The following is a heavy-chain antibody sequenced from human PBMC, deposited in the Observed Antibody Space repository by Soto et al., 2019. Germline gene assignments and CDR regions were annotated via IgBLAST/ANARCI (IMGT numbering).Heavy chain of an antibody. CDR2: FNTDGVTK. CDR3: LGTGSNSY. CDR1: DFTFITHW. Sequence: EVQLVESGGGYVQPGGSRRLSFEASDFTFITHWMPWVSQAPGRGLVWVSRFNTDGVTKTYANSVKGRFTISRDNAKNTFHLQMNSLRAEDTAIYYCLGTGSNSYWGQGTLVTVSS. V-gene: IGHV3-74*01. D-gene: IGHD1-26*01. J-gene: IGHJ4*02.